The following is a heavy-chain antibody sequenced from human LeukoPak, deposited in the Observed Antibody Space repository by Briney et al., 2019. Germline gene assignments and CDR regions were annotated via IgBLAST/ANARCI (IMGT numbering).Heavy chain of an antibody. CDR3: ARRAAAGNSLIQ. Sequence: GGSLRLSCAASGFTFSSYWMYWVRQAPGKGLVWVSRINSDGSSTSYADSVKGRFTISRDNAKNTLYLQMNSLRAEDTAVYYCARRAAAGNSLIQWGQGTLVTVSS. CDR2: INSDGSST. J-gene: IGHJ4*02. V-gene: IGHV3-74*01. CDR1: GFTFSSYW. D-gene: IGHD6-13*01.